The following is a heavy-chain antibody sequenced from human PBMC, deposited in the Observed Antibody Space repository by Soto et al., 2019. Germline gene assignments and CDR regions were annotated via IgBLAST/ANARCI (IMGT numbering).Heavy chain of an antibody. J-gene: IGHJ4*02. CDR1: GFSFSSYS. D-gene: IGHD6-13*01. CDR3: VRDPLGAAAGTYQLAFDY. CDR2: ISSSTTYI. V-gene: IGHV3-21*06. Sequence: GGSLRLSCAASGFSFSSYSMDWVRQAPGKGLEWVSSISSSTTYIHYAESVKGRFTISRDNAKNTLYLQMNSLRAEDTAVYYCVRDPLGAAAGTYQLAFDYWGQGTLVTVSS.